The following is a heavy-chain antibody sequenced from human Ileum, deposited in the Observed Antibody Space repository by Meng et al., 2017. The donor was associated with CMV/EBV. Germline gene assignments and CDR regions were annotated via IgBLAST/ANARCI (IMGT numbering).Heavy chain of an antibody. CDR3: ARGVCTKGEGF. Sequence: GESLKISCAASGFTVSKNYMSWVRQAPGKGLEWVSVIYGGGTTYYADSVKGRSTISRDNSKNTLFLQMNSLRAEDTAVYYYARGVCTKGEGFWGQGTLVTVSS. J-gene: IGHJ4*02. D-gene: IGHD2-8*01. CDR1: GFTVSKNY. V-gene: IGHV3-53*01. CDR2: IYGGGTT.